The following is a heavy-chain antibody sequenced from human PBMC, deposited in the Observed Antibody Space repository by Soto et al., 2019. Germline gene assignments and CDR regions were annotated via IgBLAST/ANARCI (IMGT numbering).Heavy chain of an antibody. V-gene: IGHV4-31*03. J-gene: IGHJ6*02. CDR2: IYYSGST. Sequence: SETLSLTCTVSGGSISSGGYYWSWIRQHPGKGLEWIGHIYYSGSTYYNPSLKSRVTISVDTSKNQFSLKLSSVTAADTAVYYCARVRSTVSRGMDVWGQGTTVTVSS. D-gene: IGHD4-4*01. CDR3: ARVRSTVSRGMDV. CDR1: GGSISSGGYY.